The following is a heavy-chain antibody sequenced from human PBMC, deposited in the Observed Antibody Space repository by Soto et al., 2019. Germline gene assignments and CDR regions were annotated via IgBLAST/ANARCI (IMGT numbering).Heavy chain of an antibody. J-gene: IGHJ4*02. Sequence: PSETLSLTCTVSGGSISSSSYYWGWIRQPPGKGLEWIGSIYYSGSTYYNPPLKSRVTISVDTSKNQFSLKLSSVTAADTAVYYCASTGSSSFGYWGQGTLVTVSS. D-gene: IGHD6-6*01. V-gene: IGHV4-39*01. CDR3: ASTGSSSFGY. CDR2: IYYSGST. CDR1: GGSISSSSYY.